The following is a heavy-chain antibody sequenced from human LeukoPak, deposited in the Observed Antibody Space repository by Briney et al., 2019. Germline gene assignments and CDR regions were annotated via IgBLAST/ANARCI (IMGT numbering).Heavy chain of an antibody. D-gene: IGHD3-16*01. CDR1: GFTFSNYA. V-gene: IGHV3-23*01. J-gene: IGHJ5*02. CDR3: AKAPYQCVVAWGCWFDP. Sequence: GGSLRLSCAASGFTFSNYAMSWVRQAPGEGLGWVSAISPSGETTYYADSVRGRFTISRDNSKNTLYLQMNSLRAEDTAVYYCAKAPYQCVVAWGCWFDPWGQGTLVTVSS. CDR2: ISPSGETT.